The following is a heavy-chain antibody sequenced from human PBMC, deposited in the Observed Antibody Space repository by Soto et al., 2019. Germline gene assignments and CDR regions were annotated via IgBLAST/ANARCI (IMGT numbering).Heavy chain of an antibody. CDR3: AKDIFGHLLNAFDI. D-gene: IGHD3-3*01. V-gene: IGHV3-23*01. CDR1: GFTFGSYA. J-gene: IGHJ3*02. CDR2: ISGSGGST. Sequence: EVQLLESGGGLVQPGGSLRLSCAASGFTFGSYAMSWVRQAPGKGLEWVSAISGSGGSTYYADSVKGRFTISRDNSKNRQYLQMNSLKAEDTAVYYCAKDIFGHLLNAFDIWGQGTMVTVSS.